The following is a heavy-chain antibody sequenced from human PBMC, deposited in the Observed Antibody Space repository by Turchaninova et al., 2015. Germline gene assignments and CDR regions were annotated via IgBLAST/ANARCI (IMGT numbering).Heavy chain of an antibody. CDR2: INPQSVVS. Sequence: QVQLVQSGAEVKTPGASVRVSCQASGYTFTTYYLYWVRQAPGQGLEWMGRINPQSVVSNDAQNFQGRVTMTRDTSISTAYMELSWLTSDDTAVYYCASIVVTMGGMDVWGQGTTVTVSS. CDR1: GYTFTTYY. CDR3: ASIVVTMGGMDV. V-gene: IGHV1-2*06. J-gene: IGHJ6*02. D-gene: IGHD2-21*01.